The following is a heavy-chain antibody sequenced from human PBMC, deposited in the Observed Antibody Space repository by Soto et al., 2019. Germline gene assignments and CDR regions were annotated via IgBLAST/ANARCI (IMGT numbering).Heavy chain of an antibody. J-gene: IGHJ4*02. CDR2: IDWPDET. V-gene: IGHV2-5*01. CDR1: GFSLTSSGVA. CDR3: ARIVWLRFEF. D-gene: IGHD6-19*01. Sequence: QVTLRESGPTLVKPTQTLTLTCTFSGFSLTSSGVAVGWIRQPPGKALEWLASIDWPDETHYNPSLKNRAIITGDTSKNQVVLTMANMDPTDTATYYCARIVWLRFEFWGQGTPVTVSS.